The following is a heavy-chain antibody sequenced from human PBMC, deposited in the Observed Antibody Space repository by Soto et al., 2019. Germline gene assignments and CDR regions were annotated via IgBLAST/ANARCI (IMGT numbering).Heavy chain of an antibody. V-gene: IGHV1-18*01. CDR2: ISAYNGNT. CDR3: ARASSSGCYHY. CDR1: GYTFTSYA. D-gene: IGHD6-19*01. Sequence: ASVKVSWKASGYTFTSYAISSVRQAPGQGLEWMGWISAYNGNTNYAQKLQGRVTMTTDTSTSTAYMELRSLRSDDTAVYYCARASSSGCYHYWGQGTLVTVSS. J-gene: IGHJ4*02.